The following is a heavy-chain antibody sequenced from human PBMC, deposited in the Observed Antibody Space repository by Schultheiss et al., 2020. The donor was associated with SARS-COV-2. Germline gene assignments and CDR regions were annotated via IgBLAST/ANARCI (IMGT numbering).Heavy chain of an antibody. V-gene: IGHV4-39*07. CDR1: GGSISSSSYY. D-gene: IGHD2-2*01. CDR3: ASEEPAASFDY. CDR2: IYYSGST. Sequence: SETLSLTCTVSGGSISSSSYYWGWIRQPPGKGLEWIGSIYYSGSTYYNPSLKSRVTMSVDTSKNQFSLKLSSVTAADTAVYYCASEEPAASFDYWGQGTLVTVSS. J-gene: IGHJ4*02.